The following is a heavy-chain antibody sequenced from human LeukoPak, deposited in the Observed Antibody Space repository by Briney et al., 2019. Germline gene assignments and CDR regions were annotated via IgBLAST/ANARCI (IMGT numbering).Heavy chain of an antibody. CDR3: ARQTFAYDFWSGSNHFDY. CDR1: GYTFHSYW. CDR2: IYPGDSDT. J-gene: IGHJ4*02. Sequence: GESLKISCKGSGYTFHSYWIAWVRQMPGKGLEWMGIIYPGDSDTRYSPSFQGQVTISADKSISTAYLQWSSLKASDTAMYYCARQTFAYDFWSGSNHFDYWGQGTLVTVSS. V-gene: IGHV5-51*01. D-gene: IGHD3-3*01.